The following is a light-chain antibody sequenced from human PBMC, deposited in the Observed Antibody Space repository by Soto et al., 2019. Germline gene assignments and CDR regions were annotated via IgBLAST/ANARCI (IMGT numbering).Light chain of an antibody. CDR3: QSYDSSLSSYV. J-gene: IGLJ1*01. CDR2: DNT. V-gene: IGLV1-40*01. CDR1: SSNIGAGYD. Sequence: QSVLTQPPSVSGAPGQRVTISCTGSSSNIGAGYDVHWYQQLPGTAPKLLIYDNTNRPSGVPDRFSGSKTGTSASLAITGLQAEDEAVYYCQSYDSSLSSYVFGAGTKATVL.